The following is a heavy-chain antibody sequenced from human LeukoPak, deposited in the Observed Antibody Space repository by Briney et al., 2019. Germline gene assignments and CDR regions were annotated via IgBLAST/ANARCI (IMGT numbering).Heavy chain of an antibody. D-gene: IGHD2-15*01. CDR3: ARTLGYCSGGSCFWGYFDY. J-gene: IGHJ4*02. CDR1: GGSISSSSYY. Sequence: PSETLSLTCTVSGGSISSSSYYWGWIRQPPGKGLEWIGSIYYSGSTYYNPSLKSRVTISVDTSKNQFSLKLSSVTAADTAVYYCARTLGYCSGGSCFWGYFDYWGQGTLVTVSS. V-gene: IGHV4-39*01. CDR2: IYYSGST.